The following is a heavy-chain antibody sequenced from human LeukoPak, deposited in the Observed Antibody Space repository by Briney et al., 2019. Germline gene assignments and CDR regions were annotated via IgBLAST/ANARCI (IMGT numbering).Heavy chain of an antibody. Sequence: GGSLRLSCAASGFTFSNYEMNWVRQAPGMGLEWVSYNSSGATTIYYADSVRGRFTISRDNAKNSLFLQMSNLRAEDTAVYYCARDARTHYYDSSGNYVDYWGQGTLVTVSS. J-gene: IGHJ4*02. D-gene: IGHD3-22*01. V-gene: IGHV3-48*03. CDR2: NSSGATTI. CDR1: GFTFSNYE. CDR3: ARDARTHYYDSSGNYVDY.